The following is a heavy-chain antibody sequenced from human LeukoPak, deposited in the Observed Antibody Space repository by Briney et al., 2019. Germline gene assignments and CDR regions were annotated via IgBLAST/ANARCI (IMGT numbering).Heavy chain of an antibody. Sequence: SETLSLTCTVSNYSISSGYYWGRIRQRPGKGLEWIGSIYHSGSTYYNPSLKSRVTISVDMSKNQFSLKLSSVTAADTAVYYCAREHSSSSLSYYYYMDVWGKGTTVTVSS. CDR3: AREHSSSSLSYYYYMDV. CDR1: NYSISSGYY. D-gene: IGHD6-6*01. V-gene: IGHV4-38-2*02. J-gene: IGHJ6*03. CDR2: IYHSGST.